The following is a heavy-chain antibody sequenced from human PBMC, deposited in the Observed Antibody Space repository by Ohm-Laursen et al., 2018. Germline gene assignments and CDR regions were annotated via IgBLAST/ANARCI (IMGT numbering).Heavy chain of an antibody. D-gene: IGHD4-11*01. CDR1: GGSISSYY. J-gene: IGHJ4*02. Sequence: SETLSLTCTVSGGSISSYYWSWIRQPSGKGLEWIGYIYYSGSTNYNPSLKSRVTISVDTSKNQFSLKLSSVTAADTAVYYCARAVGKSYSDYTFDYWGQGTLVTVSS. CDR3: ARAVGKSYSDYTFDY. V-gene: IGHV4-59*01. CDR2: IYYSGST.